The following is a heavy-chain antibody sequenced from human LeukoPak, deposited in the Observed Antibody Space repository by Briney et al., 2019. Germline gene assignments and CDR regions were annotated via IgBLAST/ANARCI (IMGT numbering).Heavy chain of an antibody. CDR2: IDWDDDK. Sequence: SGPALVKPTQTLTLTCTFSGFSLSTSGMCVTWIRQPPGKALEWLALIDWDDDKYYRTSLKTRLTISKDTSKNQVVLTMTNMDPVDTATYYCARLRTYYYGSGSRRDWFDPWGQGTLVTVSS. J-gene: IGHJ5*02. CDR3: ARLRTYYYGSGSRRDWFDP. V-gene: IGHV2-70*01. CDR1: GFSLSTSGMC. D-gene: IGHD3-10*01.